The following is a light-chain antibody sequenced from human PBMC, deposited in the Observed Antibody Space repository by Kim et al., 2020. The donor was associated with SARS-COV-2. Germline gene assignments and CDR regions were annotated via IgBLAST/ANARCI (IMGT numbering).Light chain of an antibody. CDR2: DVS. Sequence: QSITISCTGTSSDVGGYNYVSWYQQHPGKAPKLIIYDVSKRPSGVSNRFSGSKSGNTASLTISGLQPEDEADYYCSSYAGSITWVFGGGTKVTVL. CDR1: SSDVGGYNY. V-gene: IGLV2-14*03. J-gene: IGLJ3*02. CDR3: SSYAGSITWV.